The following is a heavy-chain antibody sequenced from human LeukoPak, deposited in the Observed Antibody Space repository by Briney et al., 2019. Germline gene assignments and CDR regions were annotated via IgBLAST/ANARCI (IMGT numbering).Heavy chain of an antibody. V-gene: IGHV3-21*01. Sequence: GGSLRLSCAASGFTFRSHDMSWVRQAPGKGLEWVSSISSSSSYIYFADSVKGRFTISRDNAKNSLYLQMNSLRAEDTAVYYCARDQDSSGFLDYWGQGTLVTVSS. CDR1: GFTFRSHD. CDR3: ARDQDSSGFLDY. D-gene: IGHD6-19*01. J-gene: IGHJ4*02. CDR2: ISSSSSYI.